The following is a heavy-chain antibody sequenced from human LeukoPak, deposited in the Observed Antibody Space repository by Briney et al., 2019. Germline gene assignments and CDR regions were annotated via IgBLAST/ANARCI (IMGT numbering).Heavy chain of an antibody. J-gene: IGHJ4*02. CDR3: VRDPRENYYDISEKESDY. CDR1: DFTFSQYG. V-gene: IGHV1-18*01. D-gene: IGHD3-22*01. Sequence: ASVKVSCKAFDFTFSQYGIHWLRQAPGQGLEWLGWISAFNGNTKYAQRLQGRVTMTTDTSTITAYLELSSLRSDDTAVHYCVRDPRENYYDISEKESDYWGQGTLVTVSS. CDR2: ISAFNGNT.